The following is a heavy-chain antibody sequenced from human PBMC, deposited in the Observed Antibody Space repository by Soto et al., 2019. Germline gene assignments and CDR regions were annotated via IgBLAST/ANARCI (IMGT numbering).Heavy chain of an antibody. Sequence: QVQLVQSGAEVKKPGSSVKVSCKASGGTFSSYTISWVRQAPGQGLEWMGRIIPILGIANYAQKFQGRVTITADKSTNTAYMELSSLRSEDTAVYYCARYDSGYDKYYYYGMDVWGQGTTVTVSS. J-gene: IGHJ6*02. CDR3: ARYDSGYDKYYYYGMDV. CDR2: IIPILGIA. D-gene: IGHD5-12*01. V-gene: IGHV1-69*02. CDR1: GGTFSSYT.